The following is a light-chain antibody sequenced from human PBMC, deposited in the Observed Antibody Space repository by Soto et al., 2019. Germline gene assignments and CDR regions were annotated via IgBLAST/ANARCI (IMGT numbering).Light chain of an antibody. J-gene: IGLJ3*02. CDR3: QTWATGIRV. Sequence: QSVLTQSPSASASLGASVKLTCTLSSGHSNYAIAWHQQQPEKGPRYLMNLNSDGSHTKGDGIPDRFSGSSSGAERYLTISSLQSDDESDYSCQTWATGIRVFGGGTKLTVL. V-gene: IGLV4-69*01. CDR1: SGHSNYA. CDR2: LNSDGSH.